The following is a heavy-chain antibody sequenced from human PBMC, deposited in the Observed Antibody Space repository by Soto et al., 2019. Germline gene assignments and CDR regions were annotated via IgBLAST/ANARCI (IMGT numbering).Heavy chain of an antibody. CDR3: ATDGPSNSGNLYAFDI. J-gene: IGHJ3*02. CDR2: VTPYKADT. CDR1: GYTLTNYG. Sequence: RASVKVSCKASGYTLTNYGVTWVRQAPGQGLEWLGRVTPYKADTNSAQNLQGRVTMATDTSTNTAYLELRSLRSDDTAVYFCATDGPSNSGNLYAFDIWGQGTMVT. D-gene: IGHD5-12*01. V-gene: IGHV1-18*04.